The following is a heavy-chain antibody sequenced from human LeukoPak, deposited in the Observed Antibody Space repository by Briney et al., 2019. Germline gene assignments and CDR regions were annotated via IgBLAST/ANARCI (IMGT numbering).Heavy chain of an antibody. Sequence: GGSLRLSCAASGFTFSSYEMNWVRQAPGKGLEWVSHISSSGSTIYYTDSVKGRFTISRDNSKNSLYLQMNSPRAEDTAIYYCARTVARIGYWGQGTLVTVSS. D-gene: IGHD4-23*01. CDR1: GFTFSSYE. CDR2: ISSSGSTI. J-gene: IGHJ4*02. V-gene: IGHV3-48*03. CDR3: ARTVARIGY.